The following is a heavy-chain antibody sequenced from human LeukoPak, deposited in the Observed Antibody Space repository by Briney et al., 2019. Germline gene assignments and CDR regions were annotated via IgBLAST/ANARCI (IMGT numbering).Heavy chain of an antibody. V-gene: IGHV1-2*02. CDR1: GYTFTGYY. Sequence: ASVKVSCKASGYTFTGYYMHWVRQAPGQGLEWMGWINPNSGGTNYAQKFQGRVTMARDTSINTAYMELTSLRSDDTAVYYCARDRRIAAAGIEDYWGQGTLVTVSS. J-gene: IGHJ4*02. D-gene: IGHD6-13*01. CDR3: ARDRRIAAAGIEDY. CDR2: INPNSGGT.